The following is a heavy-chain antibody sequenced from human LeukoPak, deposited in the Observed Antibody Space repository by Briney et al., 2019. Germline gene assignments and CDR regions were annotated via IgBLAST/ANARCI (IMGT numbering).Heavy chain of an antibody. CDR2: IRYDGSNK. CDR1: GFTFSSYG. V-gene: IGHV3-30*02. CDR3: ARSSGWYDKGCDY. Sequence: GGSLRLSCAASGFTFSSYGMHWVRQAPGKGLEWLAFIRYDGSNKYYADSVKGRFTISRDNAKNSLYLQMNSLRAEDTAVYYCARSSGWYDKGCDYWGQGTLVTVSS. D-gene: IGHD6-19*01. J-gene: IGHJ4*02.